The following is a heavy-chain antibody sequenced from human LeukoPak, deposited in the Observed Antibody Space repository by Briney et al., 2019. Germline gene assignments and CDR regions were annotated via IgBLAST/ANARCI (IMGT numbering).Heavy chain of an antibody. CDR1: GFTFSSYG. V-gene: IGHV3-30*02. CDR3: AKLADGDQVVITQKAIDY. D-gene: IGHD3-22*01. J-gene: IGHJ4*02. CDR2: IRYDVSNK. Sequence: GGSLRLSCAASGFTFSSYGMHWVRQAPGKGLEWVAFIRYDVSNKYYADSVKARFTISRDNSKNTLYLQMNSLRAEDTAVYYCAKLADGDQVVITQKAIDYWGQGTLVTVSS.